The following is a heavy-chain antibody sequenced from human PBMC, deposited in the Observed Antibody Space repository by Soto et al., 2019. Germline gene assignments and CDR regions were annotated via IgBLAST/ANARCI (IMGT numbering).Heavy chain of an antibody. D-gene: IGHD2-21*02. V-gene: IGHV3-30*18. CDR1: GFTFSSYG. Sequence: QVQLVESGGGVVQPGRSLRLSCAASGFTFSSYGMHWVRQAPGKGLEWVAVISYDGSNKYYADSVKGRFTISRDNSKNTLYLQMNSLRAEDTAVYYCAKDRRIVVVTAIFDYWGQGTLVTVSS. J-gene: IGHJ4*02. CDR3: AKDRRIVVVTAIFDY. CDR2: ISYDGSNK.